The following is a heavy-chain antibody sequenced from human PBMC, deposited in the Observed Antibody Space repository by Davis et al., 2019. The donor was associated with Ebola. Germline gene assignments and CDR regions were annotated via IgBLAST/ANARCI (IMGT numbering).Heavy chain of an antibody. V-gene: IGHV3-30*02. D-gene: IGHD3-22*01. CDR2: IRSEATSQ. CDR3: ARDGPNYDVDY. Sequence: GGSLRLSCAASEFIFSNYAMNWVRQAPGKGLEWVAFIRSEATSQDYGKSVQGRFFISRDDSKNTLYLQMNSLRVDDTAVYFCARDGPNYDVDYWGQGTLVTVSA. CDR1: EFIFSNYA. J-gene: IGHJ4*02.